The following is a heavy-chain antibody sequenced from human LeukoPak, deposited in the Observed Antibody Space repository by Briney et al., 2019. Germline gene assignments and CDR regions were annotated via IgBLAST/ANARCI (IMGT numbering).Heavy chain of an antibody. V-gene: IGHV5-51*01. D-gene: IGHD4-11*01. CDR3: ARVTVTTSFKSSYYYYYYMDV. Sequence: GESLKISCKGSGYSFTSYWIGWVRQMPGKGLEWMGIIYPGDSDTRYSPSFQGQVTISADKSISTAYLQWSSLKASDTAMYYCARVTVTTSFKSSYYYYYYMDVWGKGTTVTVSS. CDR1: GYSFTSYW. CDR2: IYPGDSDT. J-gene: IGHJ6*03.